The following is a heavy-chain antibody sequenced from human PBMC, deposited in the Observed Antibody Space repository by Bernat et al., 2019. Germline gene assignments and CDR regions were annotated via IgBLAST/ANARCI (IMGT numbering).Heavy chain of an antibody. CDR1: GGTFSSYT. CDR2: IIPILGKT. CDR3: AREVPTSARPYSSSWYGYIQH. D-gene: IGHD6-13*01. Sequence: QVQLVQSGAEVKKPGSSVKVSCKASGGTFSSYTISWVRQAPGQGLEWMGRIIPILGKTNYAQKFQGRVTMTADKSTSTAYMELSSLRSEDTAVYYCAREVPTSARPYSSSWYGYIQHWGQGTLVTVSS. V-gene: IGHV1-69*08. J-gene: IGHJ1*01.